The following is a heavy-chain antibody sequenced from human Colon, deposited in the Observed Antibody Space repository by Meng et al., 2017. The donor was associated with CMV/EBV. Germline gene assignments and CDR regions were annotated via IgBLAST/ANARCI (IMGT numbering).Heavy chain of an antibody. V-gene: IGHV4-39*01. CDR3: ASIVGAIRYYDLDF. J-gene: IGHJ6*02. CDR1: GGSISRSSHF. CDR2: IFYTGNT. D-gene: IGHD1-26*01. Sequence: SETLSLTCAVSGGSISRSSHFWGWIRQPPGEGLEWIGNIFYTGNTYYNPSLKSRVTISVDTAKNQFSLKLSSVTAADTAVYYCASIVGAIRYYDLDFWGQGTTVTVSS.